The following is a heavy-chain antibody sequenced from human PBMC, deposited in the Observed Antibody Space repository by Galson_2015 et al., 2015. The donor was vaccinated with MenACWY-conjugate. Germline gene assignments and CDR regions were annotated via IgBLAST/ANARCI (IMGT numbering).Heavy chain of an antibody. V-gene: IGHV1-69*01. Sequence: APGQGLEWVGGIIPMFGTTYYAQRFQGRVTITADESTRTAYLDLRSLRSEDTAVYYCARDGYSYGFGFYGMDVWGPGTTVIVSS. CDR3: ARDGYSYGFGFYGMDV. CDR2: IIPMFGTT. J-gene: IGHJ6*02. D-gene: IGHD5-18*01.